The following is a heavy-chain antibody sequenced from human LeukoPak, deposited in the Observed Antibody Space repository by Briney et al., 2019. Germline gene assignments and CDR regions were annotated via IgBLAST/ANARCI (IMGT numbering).Heavy chain of an antibody. CDR2: ISGSGSST. CDR3: AKTGSWYYFDN. V-gene: IGHV3-23*01. J-gene: IGHJ4*02. Sequence: PGGSLRLSCAASGFTFSNCAMSWVRQAPEKGLEWVSGISGSGSSTYYADSVKGRFTISRDNAKNSLYLQMNSLRAEDTAVYYCAKTGSWYYFDNWGQGTLVTVSS. CDR1: GFTFSNCA. D-gene: IGHD6-13*01.